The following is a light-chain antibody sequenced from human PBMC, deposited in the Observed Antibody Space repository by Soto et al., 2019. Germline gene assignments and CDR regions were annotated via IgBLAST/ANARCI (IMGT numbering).Light chain of an antibody. Sequence: QSALTQPPSASGSPGQSVTISCTGTSSDVGAYNYVSWYQQYPGKAPKLMIYEFTKRPSGVPDRFSGSKSGNTASLTVSGLQAEDEADYYCTSYVGNDIWVFGGGTKLT. CDR2: EFT. J-gene: IGLJ3*02. V-gene: IGLV2-8*01. CDR3: TSYVGNDIWV. CDR1: SSDVGAYNY.